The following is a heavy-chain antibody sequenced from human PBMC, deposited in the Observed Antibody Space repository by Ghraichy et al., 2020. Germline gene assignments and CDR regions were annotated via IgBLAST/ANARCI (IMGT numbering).Heavy chain of an antibody. CDR3: AREDSIAARPYFDY. CDR2: INPNSGGT. J-gene: IGHJ4*02. V-gene: IGHV1-2*02. D-gene: IGHD6-6*01. Sequence: ASVKVSCKASGYTFTGYYMHWVRQAPGQGLEWMGWINPNSGGTNYAQKFQGRVTMTRDTSISTAYMELSRLRSDDTAVYYCAREDSIAARPYFDYWGQGTLVTVSS. CDR1: GYTFTGYY.